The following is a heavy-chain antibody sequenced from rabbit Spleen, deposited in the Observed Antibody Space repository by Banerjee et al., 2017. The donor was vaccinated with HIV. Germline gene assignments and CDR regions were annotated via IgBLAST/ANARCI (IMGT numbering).Heavy chain of an antibody. V-gene: IGHV1S45*01. J-gene: IGHJ4*01. D-gene: IGHD1-1*01. CDR2: INAVTGKA. CDR3: ARDLLGVIGWNFYL. CDR1: GFSFTSSYW. Sequence: EQLEESGGGLVKPEGSLTLTCTASGFSFTSSYWMCWVRQAPGKGLEWIACINAVTGKAVYASWAKGRFTFSKTSSTTVTLQVTSLSAADRATYFCARDLLGVIGWNFYLWGQGTLVTVS.